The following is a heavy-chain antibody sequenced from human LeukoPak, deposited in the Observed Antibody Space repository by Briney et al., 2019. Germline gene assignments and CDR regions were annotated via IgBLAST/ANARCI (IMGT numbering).Heavy chain of an antibody. CDR1: GFPFSSYA. J-gene: IGHJ6*03. D-gene: IGHD1-26*01. Sequence: GGSLRLSCAASGFPFSSYAMSWVRQAPGKGLEWVSAISGSGGSTYYADSVKGRFTIYRDNPKNTLYLQMNSLRAEDTGVYFCAKGLGGSYYYYYYMDVWGKGTTVTVSS. CDR2: ISGSGGST. V-gene: IGHV3-23*01. CDR3: AKGLGGSYYYYYYMDV.